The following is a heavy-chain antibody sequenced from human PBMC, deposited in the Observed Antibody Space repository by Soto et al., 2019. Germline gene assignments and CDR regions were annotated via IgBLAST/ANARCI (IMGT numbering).Heavy chain of an antibody. D-gene: IGHD2-8*01. Sequence: QVQLVESGGGLVKPGGSLRLSCAASGFTFSDYYMSWIRQAPGKGLEWVSYISSRSSTIFYADSVKGRFTISRDNGKNTLYLQMNSRRAEDTAGYYCASGTKGALLVYWGQGILVTVSS. V-gene: IGHV3-11*01. CDR3: ASGTKGALLVY. CDR2: ISSRSSTI. CDR1: GFTFSDYY. J-gene: IGHJ4*02.